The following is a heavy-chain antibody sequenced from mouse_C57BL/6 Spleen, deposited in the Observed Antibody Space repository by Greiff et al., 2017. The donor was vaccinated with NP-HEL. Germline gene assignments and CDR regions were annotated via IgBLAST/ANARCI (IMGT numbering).Heavy chain of an antibody. Sequence: QVQLQQPGAELVKPGASVKLSCKASGYTFTSYWMHWVKQRPGQGLEWIGMIHPNSGSTNYNEKFKSKATLTVDKSSSTAYMQLSSLTSEDSAVYYCASSDYGSSYGFAYWGQGTLVTVSA. CDR2: IHPNSGST. CDR1: GYTFTSYW. J-gene: IGHJ3*01. D-gene: IGHD1-1*01. V-gene: IGHV1-64*01. CDR3: ASSDYGSSYGFAY.